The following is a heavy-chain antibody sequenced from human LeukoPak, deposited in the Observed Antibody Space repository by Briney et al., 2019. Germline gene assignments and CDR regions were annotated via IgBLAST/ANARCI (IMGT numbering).Heavy chain of an antibody. CDR3: AREWRLQSDY. Sequence: ASVKVSCKASGYTFTDYYVHWVRQAPGQGLEWMGWISPSSGGTNYAQKFQGRVTMTRDTSISTAYMELSRLRSDDTAVYYCAREWRLQSDYWGQGPLVTVSS. J-gene: IGHJ4*02. CDR2: ISPSSGGT. CDR1: GYTFTDYY. D-gene: IGHD4-11*01. V-gene: IGHV1-2*02.